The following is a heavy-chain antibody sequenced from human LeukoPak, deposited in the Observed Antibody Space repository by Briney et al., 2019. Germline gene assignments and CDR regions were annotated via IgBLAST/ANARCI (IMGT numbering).Heavy chain of an antibody. Sequence: PSETLSLTCTVSGGSISSGGYYWSWIRQHPGKGLEWIGYIYYSGSTYYNPSLKSRVTISVDTSKNQFSLKLSSVTAADTAVYYCARAAYYDFWSGYYTREHFDYWGQGTLVTVSS. J-gene: IGHJ4*01. CDR1: GGSISSGGYY. D-gene: IGHD3-3*01. CDR2: IYYSGST. V-gene: IGHV4-31*03. CDR3: ARAAYYDFWSGYYTREHFDY.